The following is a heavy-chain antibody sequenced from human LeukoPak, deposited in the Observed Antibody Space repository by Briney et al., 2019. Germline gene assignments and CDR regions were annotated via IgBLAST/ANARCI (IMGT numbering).Heavy chain of an antibody. J-gene: IGHJ5*02. CDR1: GFTFTDHY. CDR2: ISDSGGTI. V-gene: IGHV3-11*01. CDR3: ARGAGPLFDP. Sequence: PGGSLRLSCAASGFTFTDHYTSWIRQAPGKGLEWISYISDSGGTIHYADSVKGRFTISRDNAKNSLYLQTNSLRAEDTAVYYCARGAGPLFDPWGQGTLVTVSS.